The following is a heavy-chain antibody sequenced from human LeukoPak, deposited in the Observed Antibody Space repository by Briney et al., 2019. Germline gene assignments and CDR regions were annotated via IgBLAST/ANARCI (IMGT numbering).Heavy chain of an antibody. CDR1: GYTFTGYY. D-gene: IGHD6-6*01. Sequence: ASVKVSCKASGYTFTGYYMHWVRQAPGQGLEWMGWINPNSGGTNYAQKFQGRATMTRDTSISTAYMELSRLRSDDTAVYYCAREIDSSSRGGYYFDYWGQGTLVTVSS. CDR3: AREIDSSSRGGYYFDY. CDR2: INPNSGGT. V-gene: IGHV1-2*02. J-gene: IGHJ4*02.